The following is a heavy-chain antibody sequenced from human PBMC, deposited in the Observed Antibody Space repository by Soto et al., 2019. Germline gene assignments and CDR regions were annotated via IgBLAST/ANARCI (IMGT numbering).Heavy chain of an antibody. CDR2: ISYDGSNK. CDR3: ARAPRAPYFDY. Sequence: QVQLVESGGGVVQPGRSLRLSCAASGFTFSSYAMHWVRQAPGKGLEWVAVISYDGSNKYYADSVKGRSTISRDNSKNTLYLQMNSLRAEDTAVYYCARAPRAPYFDYWGQGTLVTVSS. J-gene: IGHJ4*02. V-gene: IGHV3-30-3*01. CDR1: GFTFSSYA.